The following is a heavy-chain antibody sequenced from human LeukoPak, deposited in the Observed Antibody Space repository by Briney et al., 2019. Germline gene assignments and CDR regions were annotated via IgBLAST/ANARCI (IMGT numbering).Heavy chain of an antibody. CDR2: IYYSGST. D-gene: IGHD6-19*01. Sequence: SETLSLTCTVSGGSISSSSYYWGWIRQPPGKGLEWIGSIYYSGSTYYNPSLKSRVTISVDTSKNQFSLKLSSVTAADTAVYYCARLSSGWYYFDYWGQGTRVTVSS. V-gene: IGHV4-39*07. CDR1: GGSISSSSYY. CDR3: ARLSSGWYYFDY. J-gene: IGHJ4*02.